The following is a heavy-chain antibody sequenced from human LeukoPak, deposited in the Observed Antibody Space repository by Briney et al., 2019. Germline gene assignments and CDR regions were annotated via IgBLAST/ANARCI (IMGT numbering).Heavy chain of an antibody. CDR3: AVNSITGIHWWFDP. V-gene: IGHV1-2*02. CDR1: GYTFTGYY. Sequence: GASVKVSCTASGYTFTGYYMHWVRQAPGQGLEWMGWINPNSGGTNYAQKLQGRVTMTTDTSTSTAYMELRSLRSDDTAVYYCAVNSITGIHWWFDPWGQGTLVTVSS. J-gene: IGHJ5*02. D-gene: IGHD1-20*01. CDR2: INPNSGGT.